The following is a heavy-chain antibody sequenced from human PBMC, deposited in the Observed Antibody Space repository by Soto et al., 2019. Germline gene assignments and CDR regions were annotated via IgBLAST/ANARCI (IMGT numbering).Heavy chain of an antibody. CDR3: ARGGTLSAVAVDY. V-gene: IGHV4-59*01. J-gene: IGHJ4*02. D-gene: IGHD6-19*01. CDR1: GGSISSYY. CDR2: IYYSGST. Sequence: SETLSLTCTVSGGSISSYYWSWIRQPPGKGLEWIGYIYYSGSTNYSPSLKSRVTISVDTSKNQFSLKLSSVTAADTAVYYCARGGTLSAVAVDYWGQGTLVTVSS.